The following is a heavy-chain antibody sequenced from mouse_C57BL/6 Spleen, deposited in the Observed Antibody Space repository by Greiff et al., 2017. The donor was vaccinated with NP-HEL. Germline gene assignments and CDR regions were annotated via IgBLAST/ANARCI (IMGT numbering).Heavy chain of an antibody. CDR2: ISDGGSYT. Sequence: DVMLVESGGGLVKPGGSLKLSCAASGFTFSSYAMSWVRQTPEKRLEWVATISDGGSYTYSPDNVKGRFTISRDNAKNNLYLQMSHLKSEDTAMNYCARDRLKGGFAYWGQGALVTVAA. V-gene: IGHV5-4*01. CDR1: GFTFSSYA. CDR3: ARDRLKGGFAY. D-gene: IGHD1-3*01. J-gene: IGHJ3*01.